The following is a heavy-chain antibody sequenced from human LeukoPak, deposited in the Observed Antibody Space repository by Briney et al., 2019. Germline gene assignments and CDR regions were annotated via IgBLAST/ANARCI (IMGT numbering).Heavy chain of an antibody. D-gene: IGHD2-15*01. Sequence: GASVKVSCKASGYTFTGYYMHWARQAPGQGLEWMGWINPNSGGTNYAQKFQGRVTMTRDTSISTAYMELSRLRSDDTAVYYCARVSRYCSGGSCYGYWGQGTLVTVSS. CDR1: GYTFTGYY. J-gene: IGHJ4*02. CDR3: ARVSRYCSGGSCYGY. CDR2: INPNSGGT. V-gene: IGHV1-2*02.